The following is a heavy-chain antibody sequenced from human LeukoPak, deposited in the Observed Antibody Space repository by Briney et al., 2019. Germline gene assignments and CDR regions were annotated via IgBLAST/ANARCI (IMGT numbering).Heavy chain of an antibody. CDR2: IYYSGST. Sequence: SETLSLTCTVSSDSISSYYWSWIRQPPGKGLEWIGSIYYSGSTYYNPSLKSRVTISVDTSKNQFSLKLSSVTAADTAVYYCARYSSSWYNNWFDPWGQGTLVTVSS. V-gene: IGHV4-39*01. CDR3: ARYSSSWYNNWFDP. D-gene: IGHD6-13*01. CDR1: SDSISSYY. J-gene: IGHJ5*02.